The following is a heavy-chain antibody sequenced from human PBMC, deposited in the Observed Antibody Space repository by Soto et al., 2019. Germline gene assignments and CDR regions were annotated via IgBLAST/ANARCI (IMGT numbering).Heavy chain of an antibody. CDR2: ISSSSSYT. Sequence: PGGSLRLSGAASGFTFSDYYMSWIRQAPGKGLEWVSYISSSSSYTNYADSVKGRFTISRDNAKNSLYLQMNSLRAEDTAVYYCAREGDSTSCYFDYWGQGTLVTVSS. V-gene: IGHV3-11*06. CDR1: GFTFSDYY. CDR3: AREGDSTSCYFDY. D-gene: IGHD2-2*01. J-gene: IGHJ4*02.